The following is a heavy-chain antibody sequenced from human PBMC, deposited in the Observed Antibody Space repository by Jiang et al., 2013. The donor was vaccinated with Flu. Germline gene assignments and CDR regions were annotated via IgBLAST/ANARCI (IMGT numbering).Heavy chain of an antibody. V-gene: IGHV3-11*06. CDR2: ISSSSYT. D-gene: IGHD3-22*01. J-gene: IGHJ4*02. Sequence: SLRLSCAASGFTFSDYYMSWIRQAPGKGLEWVSYISSSSYTNYADSVKGRFTISRDNAKNSLYLQMNSLRAEDTAVYYCARDVYYDSSGRPLDYWGQGTLVTVSS. CDR3: ARDVYYDSSGRPLDY. CDR1: GFTFSDYY.